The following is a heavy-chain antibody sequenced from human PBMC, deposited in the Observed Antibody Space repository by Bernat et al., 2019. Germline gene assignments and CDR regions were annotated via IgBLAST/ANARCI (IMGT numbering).Heavy chain of an antibody. Sequence: EVQLLESGGGLVQPGGSLRLSCAASGFTFSSYAMSWVRQAPGKGLEWVSAISGSGGSTYYADSVKGRFTISRDNSKNTLYLQMNSLRAEDTAVYYCAKSVGDYYYDSSGSLGFGYWGQGTLVTVSS. J-gene: IGHJ4*02. CDR2: ISGSGGST. CDR1: GFTFSSYA. CDR3: AKSVGDYYYDSSGSLGFGY. V-gene: IGHV3-23*01. D-gene: IGHD3-22*01.